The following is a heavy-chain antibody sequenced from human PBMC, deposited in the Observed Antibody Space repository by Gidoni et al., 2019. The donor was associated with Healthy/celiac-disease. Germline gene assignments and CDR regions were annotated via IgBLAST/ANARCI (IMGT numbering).Heavy chain of an antibody. J-gene: IGHJ4*02. D-gene: IGHD1-26*01. CDR2: ISSSSSYT. V-gene: IGHV3-11*06. Sequence: YISSSSSYTNYADSVKGRFTISRDNAKNSLYLQMNSLRAEDTAVYYCATIKVNGWELLDWGQGTLVTVSS. CDR3: ATIKVNGWELLD.